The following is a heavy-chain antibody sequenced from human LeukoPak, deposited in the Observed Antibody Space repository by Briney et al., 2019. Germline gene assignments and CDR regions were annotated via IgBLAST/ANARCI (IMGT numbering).Heavy chain of an antibody. D-gene: IGHD3-22*01. CDR1: GFIFSNYA. Sequence: PGGSLRLSCGASGFIFSNYAMNWVRQAPGKGLEWVAVISYTGSNKNYADSVKGRFTISRDNSKNTLYLQMNSLTAEDTAMYYCAREPVSSGLHFASDYWGQGTLVAVSS. CDR3: AREPVSSGLHFASDY. V-gene: IGHV3-30*04. CDR2: ISYTGSNK. J-gene: IGHJ4*02.